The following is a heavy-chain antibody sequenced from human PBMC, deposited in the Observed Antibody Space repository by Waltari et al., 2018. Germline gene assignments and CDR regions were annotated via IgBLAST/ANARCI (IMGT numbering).Heavy chain of an antibody. CDR2: IYYSGST. D-gene: IGHD6-19*01. CDR1: GGSISSYY. J-gene: IGHJ4*02. Sequence: QVQLQESGPGLVKPSETLSLTCTVSGGSISSYYWSWIRQPPGKGLEWIGYIYYSGSTNYNPSLKSRVTISVDTSKNQFSLKLSSVTAADTAVYYCARDSSSGWYYFDYWGQGTLVTVSS. CDR3: ARDSSSGWYYFDY. V-gene: IGHV4-59*01.